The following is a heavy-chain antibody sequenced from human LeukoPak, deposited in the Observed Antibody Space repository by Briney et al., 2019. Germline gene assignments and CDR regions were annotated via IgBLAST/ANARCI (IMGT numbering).Heavy chain of an antibody. D-gene: IGHD2-2*02. Sequence: ASVKVSCKASGYTFTSYYMHWVRQAPGQGLECLGVINPSGGSTTYAQKFQGRVTMTRDTSTSTVYLELSSLRSEDTAVYYCARDNTLKFDYWAREPWSPSPQ. CDR2: INPSGGST. CDR1: GYTFTSYY. J-gene: IGHJ4*02. CDR3: ARDNTLKFDY. V-gene: IGHV1-46*01.